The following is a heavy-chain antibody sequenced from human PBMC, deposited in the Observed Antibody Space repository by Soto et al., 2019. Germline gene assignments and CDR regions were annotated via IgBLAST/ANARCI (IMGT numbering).Heavy chain of an antibody. J-gene: IGHJ5*02. V-gene: IGHV3-74*03. CDR3: ATVDTHSSNWLDP. D-gene: IGHD5-18*01. CDR1: GFTFSTFW. CDR2: INSDGSKT. Sequence: EVQLVESGGTLVQPGGSLRLSWAASGFTFSTFWMHWVRQAPGKGLVWVSRINSDGSKTTYADSVRGRFTISRDNAKNTVYLEMNSLRAEDTAVYYCATVDTHSSNWLDPLGQGTLVTVSS.